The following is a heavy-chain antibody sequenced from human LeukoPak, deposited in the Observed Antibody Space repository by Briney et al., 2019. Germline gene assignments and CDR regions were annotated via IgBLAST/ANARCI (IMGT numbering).Heavy chain of an antibody. CDR1: GFTFSSYG. CDR2: IRYDGSNK. V-gene: IGHV3-30*02. Sequence: GGSLRLSCAASGFTFSSYGMHWVRQAPGKGLEWVAFIRYDGSNKYYADSVKGRFTISRDNSKNTLYLQMNSLRAEDTAVYYCAKDKWDSSWSHFDYWGQGTLVTVSS. D-gene: IGHD6-6*01. J-gene: IGHJ4*02. CDR3: AKDKWDSSWSHFDY.